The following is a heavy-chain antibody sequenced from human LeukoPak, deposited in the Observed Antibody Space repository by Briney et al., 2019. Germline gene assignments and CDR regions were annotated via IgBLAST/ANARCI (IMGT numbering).Heavy chain of an antibody. V-gene: IGHV3-21*01. CDR3: ARDISGYSDYDFS. J-gene: IGHJ4*02. CDR1: AFSFSTYD. CDR2: ISSTGNYI. D-gene: IGHD5-12*01. Sequence: GGSLRLSCAVSAFSFSTYDMNWVRQAPGKGLEWVSSISSTGNYIYYADSVKGRSTISRDNAKNSLYLQMDSLRADDTAVYYCARDISGYSDYDFSWGQGTLVTVSS.